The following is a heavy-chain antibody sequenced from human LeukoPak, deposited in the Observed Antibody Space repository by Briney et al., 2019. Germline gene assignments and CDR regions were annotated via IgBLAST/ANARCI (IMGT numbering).Heavy chain of an antibody. CDR2: ISSSSSNI. CDR1: GFTFSNYG. V-gene: IGHV3-21*01. CDR3: SGDFQG. J-gene: IGHJ4*02. Sequence: PGGSLRLSCAASGFTFSNYGMNWVRQAPGKGLEWVSSISSSSSNIYYADSVKGRFTISRDNAKNSLYLQMNSLRAEDTAVYYCSGDFQGWGQGTLVTVSS.